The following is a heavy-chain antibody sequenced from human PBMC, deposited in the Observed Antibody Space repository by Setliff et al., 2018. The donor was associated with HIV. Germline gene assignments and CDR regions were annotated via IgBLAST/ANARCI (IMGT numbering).Heavy chain of an antibody. Sequence: SETLSLTCNVSSGSISYYYWSWVRQPPGRGLEWIGYVSHSGSTSYNPSLNSRVTMSVDTSRDQFSLKVRSVTAADTAVYYCARMRGRAVLSYYFDHWGQGRLVTVSS. CDR1: SGSISYYY. J-gene: IGHJ4*02. V-gene: IGHV4-59*01. CDR3: ARMRGRAVLSYYFDH. CDR2: VSHSGST. D-gene: IGHD6-19*01.